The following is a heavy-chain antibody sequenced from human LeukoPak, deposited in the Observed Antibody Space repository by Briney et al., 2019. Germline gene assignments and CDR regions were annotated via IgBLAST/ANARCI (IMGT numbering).Heavy chain of an antibody. D-gene: IGHD1-26*01. CDR1: GFTFSSYA. V-gene: IGHV3-30*18. CDR2: ISYDGSNK. Sequence: GGSLRLSCAASGFTFSSYAMHWVRQAPGKGLEWVAVISYDGSNKYYADSVKGRFTISRDNSKNTLYLQMNSLRAEDTAAYYCAKSEWEPGYYYYGMDVWGQGTTVTVSS. J-gene: IGHJ6*02. CDR3: AKSEWEPGYYYYGMDV.